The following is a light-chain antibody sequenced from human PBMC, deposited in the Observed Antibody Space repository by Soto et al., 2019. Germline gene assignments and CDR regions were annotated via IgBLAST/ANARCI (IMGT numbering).Light chain of an antibody. CDR1: QDISNY. CDR3: KQYDNRPRT. CDR2: DAS. Sequence: DIQMTQSPSSLSASVGDRVTITCQASQDISNYLNWYQQKPGKAPKLLIYDASNLETGVPSRLSGSGSRTDFTFTISSMQPEDIATYYCKQYDNRPRTFGGGTKMEIK. V-gene: IGKV1-33*01. J-gene: IGKJ4*01.